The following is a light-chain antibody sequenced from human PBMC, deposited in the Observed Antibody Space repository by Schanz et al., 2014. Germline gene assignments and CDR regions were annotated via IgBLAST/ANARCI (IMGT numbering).Light chain of an antibody. J-gene: IGKJ1*01. CDR3: QKYNGAPPWT. Sequence: DIQMTQSPSSLSASVGDRVTITCRARPSIGTYLNWFQQKPGKAPNLLIFSASSLQSGVPSRFSGSGSGTDFTLTISGLQPEDVATYYCQKYNGAPPWTFGQGTKVEIK. CDR2: SAS. CDR1: PSIGTY. V-gene: IGKV1-39*01.